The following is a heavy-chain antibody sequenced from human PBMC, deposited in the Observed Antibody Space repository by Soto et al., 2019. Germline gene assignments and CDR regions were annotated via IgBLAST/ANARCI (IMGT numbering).Heavy chain of an antibody. CDR3: AREINGGIVDF. D-gene: IGHD4-17*01. CDR1: GFTFSSYA. CDR2: TSYDGSNK. J-gene: IGHJ4*02. Sequence: PGGSLRLSCAASGFTFSSYAMHWVRQAPGKGLEWVAVTSYDGSNKYYADSVKGRFTISRDNAKNSLYLQMNSRRAEDRSVYYYAREINGGIVDFWAQGTQVPVTP. V-gene: IGHV3-30-3*01.